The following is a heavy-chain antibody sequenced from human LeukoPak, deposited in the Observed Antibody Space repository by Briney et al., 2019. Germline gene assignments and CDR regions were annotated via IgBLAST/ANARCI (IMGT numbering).Heavy chain of an antibody. V-gene: IGHV4-30-4*08. CDR1: GGSISSGDYY. Sequence: KPSETLSLTCTVSGGSISSGDYYWSWIRQPPGKGLEWIGYIYYSGSTYCNPSLKSRVTISVDTSKNQFSLKLSSVTAADTAVYYCARERPDRNYYYMDVWGKGTTVTVSS. CDR2: IYYSGST. CDR3: ARERPDRNYYYMDV. J-gene: IGHJ6*03.